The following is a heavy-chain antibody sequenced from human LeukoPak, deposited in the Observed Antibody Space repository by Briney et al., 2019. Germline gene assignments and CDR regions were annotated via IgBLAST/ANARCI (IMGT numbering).Heavy chain of an antibody. CDR3: ARAGYSYGTGYYFDY. D-gene: IGHD5-18*01. J-gene: IGHJ4*02. V-gene: IGHV4-34*01. CDR2: INHSGST. CDR1: GGSFSGYY. Sequence: PSETLSLTCAVYGGSFSGYYWSWIRQPPGKGLEWIGEINHSGSTSYNPSLKSRVTISLDTSKNQFSLKLSSVTAADAAVYYCARAGYSYGTGYYFDYWGQGALVTVSS.